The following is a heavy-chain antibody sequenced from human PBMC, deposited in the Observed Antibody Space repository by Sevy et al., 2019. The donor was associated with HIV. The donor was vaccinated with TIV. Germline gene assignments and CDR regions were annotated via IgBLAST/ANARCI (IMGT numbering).Heavy chain of an antibody. CDR1: GFTFDDYA. D-gene: IGHD3-22*01. Sequence: SLRLSCAASGFTFDDYAMHWVRQAPGKGLEWVSGISWNSGSIGYADSVKVRFTISRDNAKNSLYLQMNSLRAEDTALYYCAKDIGPFGYYDSSGFWYWGQGTLVTVSS. CDR3: AKDIGPFGYYDSSGFWY. J-gene: IGHJ4*02. V-gene: IGHV3-9*01. CDR2: ISWNSGSI.